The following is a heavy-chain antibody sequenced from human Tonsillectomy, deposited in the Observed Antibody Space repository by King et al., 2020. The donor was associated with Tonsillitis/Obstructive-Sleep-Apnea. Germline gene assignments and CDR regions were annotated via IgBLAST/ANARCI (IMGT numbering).Heavy chain of an antibody. V-gene: IGHV1-18*01. CDR2: ISAYNGNT. J-gene: IGHJ6*02. CDR1: GYTFPSYG. CDR3: ARDHPPSGSYYYYGMDV. Sequence: QLVQSGAEVKKPGASVKVSCKASGYTFPSYGVSWVRQAPGQGLEWMGWISAYNGNTAYAQKFQGRVTMTTDTSTDTAYMELRSLRSDDTAVYYCARDHPPSGSYYYYGMDVWGQGTTVTVSS. D-gene: IGHD1-26*01.